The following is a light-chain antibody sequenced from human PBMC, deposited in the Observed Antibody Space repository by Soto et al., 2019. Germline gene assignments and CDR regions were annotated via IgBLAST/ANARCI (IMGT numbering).Light chain of an antibody. CDR2: DAS. CDR3: QQYNDWFSIT. Sequence: EIVLTQSPATLSLSPGERATLSFSSSQSVSSYLAWYQQKPGQAPRLLIYDASNRATGIPARFSGSGSGTEFTLTISSLQSEDFGVYYCQQYNDWFSITFGQGTRLEIK. V-gene: IGKV3-11*01. CDR1: QSVSSY. J-gene: IGKJ5*01.